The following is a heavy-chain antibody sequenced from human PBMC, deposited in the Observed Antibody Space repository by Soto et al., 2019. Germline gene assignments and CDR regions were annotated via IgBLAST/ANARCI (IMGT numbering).Heavy chain of an antibody. D-gene: IGHD3-10*01. CDR2: ISYDGSNK. J-gene: IGHJ6*02. CDR3: AGGSRSAYYYGMDV. Sequence: HPGGSLRLSCAASGFTFSSYAMHWVRQAPGKGLEWVAVISYDGSNKYYADSVKGRFTISRDNSKNTLYLKMNSLRAEDTAVYYCAGGSRSAYYYGMDVWGQGTTVTVS. CDR1: GFTFSSYA. V-gene: IGHV3-30-3*01.